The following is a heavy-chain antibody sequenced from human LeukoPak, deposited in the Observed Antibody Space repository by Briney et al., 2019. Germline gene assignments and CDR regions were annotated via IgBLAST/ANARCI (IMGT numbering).Heavy chain of an antibody. CDR3: ARDGPLYYDFWSGYSKWFDP. D-gene: IGHD3-3*01. CDR2: ISGSGGST. J-gene: IGHJ5*02. CDR1: GFTFSSYA. Sequence: GGSLRLSCAASGFTFSSYAMSWVRQAPGKGLEWVSAISGSGGSTYYADSVKGRFTISRDNSKNTLYLQMNSLRAEDTAVYYCARDGPLYYDFWSGYSKWFDPWGQGTLVTVSS. V-gene: IGHV3-23*01.